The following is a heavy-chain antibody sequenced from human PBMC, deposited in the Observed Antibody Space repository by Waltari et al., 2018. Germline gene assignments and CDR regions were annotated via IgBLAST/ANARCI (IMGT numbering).Heavy chain of an antibody. V-gene: IGHV3-7*02. D-gene: IGHD2-2*01. Sequence: EVQLVESGGGLVMPGWSLIRACAASGPRLSNYRWHWVRQATGKGLEWVANIKQDGSESYYVDSVKGRFTISRDNAKNSLYLQMNSLRAEDTAVYYCARRGGYCSSTSCPGAFDIWGQGTMVTVSS. CDR2: IKQDGSES. J-gene: IGHJ3*02. CDR1: GPRLSNYR. CDR3: ARRGGYCSSTSCPGAFDI.